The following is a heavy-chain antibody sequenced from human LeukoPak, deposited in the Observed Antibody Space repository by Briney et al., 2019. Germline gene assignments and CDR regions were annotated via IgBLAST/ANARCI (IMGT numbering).Heavy chain of an antibody. D-gene: IGHD1-26*01. Sequence: KPSETLSLTCTVSGGSISSSSYYWGWIRQPPGKGLEWIGSIYYSGSTYYNPSLKSRVTISVDTSKNQFSLKLSSVTAADTAVYYCARLPRVGNWFDPWGQGTLVTVSS. J-gene: IGHJ5*02. CDR1: GGSISSSSYY. CDR3: ARLPRVGNWFDP. CDR2: IYYSGST. V-gene: IGHV4-39*01.